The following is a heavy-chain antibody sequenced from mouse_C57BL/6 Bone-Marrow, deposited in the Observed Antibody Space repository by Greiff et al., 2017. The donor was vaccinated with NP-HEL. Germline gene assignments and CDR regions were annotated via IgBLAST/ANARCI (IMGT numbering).Heavy chain of an antibody. Sequence: VQLQQPGAELVRPGSSVKLSCKASGYTFTSYWMHWVKQRPIQGLEWIGNIDPSDSETHYNQKFKDKATLTVDKSSSTAYMQLSSLTSEDSAVYYCARGFYYGSSYVGWYFDVWGTGTTVTVSS. D-gene: IGHD1-1*01. CDR1: GYTFTSYW. V-gene: IGHV1-52*01. CDR2: IDPSDSET. J-gene: IGHJ1*03. CDR3: ARGFYYGSSYVGWYFDV.